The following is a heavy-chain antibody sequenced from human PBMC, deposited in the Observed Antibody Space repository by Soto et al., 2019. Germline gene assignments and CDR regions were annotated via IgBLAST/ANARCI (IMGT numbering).Heavy chain of an antibody. V-gene: IGHV1-69*02. Sequence: QVQLVQSGAEVKKPGSSVKVSCKASGGTFSSYTISWVRQAPGQGLEWMGRIIPILGIANYAQKFQGRVTIPADKSTSTAYMELSSLRSEDTAVYYCASESHGSYRDYWGQGTLVTVSS. CDR1: GGTFSSYT. D-gene: IGHD3-16*02. J-gene: IGHJ4*02. CDR3: ASESHGSYRDY. CDR2: IIPILGIA.